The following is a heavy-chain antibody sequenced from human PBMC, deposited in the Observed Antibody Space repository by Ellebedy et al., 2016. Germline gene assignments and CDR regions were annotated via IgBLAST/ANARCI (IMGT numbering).Heavy chain of an antibody. CDR2: IYYSGST. CDR3: ARDPTMVRGVTDFDY. J-gene: IGHJ4*02. D-gene: IGHD3-10*01. Sequence: SETLSLTXTVSGGSISSYYWSWIRQPPGKGLEWIGSIYYSGSTYYNPSLKSRVTISVDTSKNQFSLKLSSVTAADTAVYYCARDPTMVRGVTDFDYWGQGTLVTVSS. V-gene: IGHV4-39*07. CDR1: GGSISSYY.